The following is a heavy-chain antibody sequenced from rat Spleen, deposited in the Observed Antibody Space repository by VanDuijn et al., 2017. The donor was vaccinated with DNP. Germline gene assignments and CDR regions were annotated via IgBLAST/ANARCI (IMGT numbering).Heavy chain of an antibody. Sequence: QVQLKESGPGLVQPSQTLSLTCTVAGFSLTSYNVHWVRQPPGKGLEWMGVIWAGGSTRYNSALKSRLSISRETSKSQVFLKMNTLQTEDSAIYFCTRDRDYSGDVLYGMDAWGQGISVTVSS. CDR3: TRDRDYSGDVLYGMDA. V-gene: IGHV2-41*01. D-gene: IGHD1-1*01. J-gene: IGHJ4*01. CDR1: GFSLTSYN. CDR2: IWAGGST.